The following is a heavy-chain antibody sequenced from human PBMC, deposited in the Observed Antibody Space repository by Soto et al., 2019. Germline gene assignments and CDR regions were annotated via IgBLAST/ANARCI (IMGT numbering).Heavy chain of an antibody. D-gene: IGHD7-27*01. CDR1: GFSLNSNGMC. CDR3: ARTSALPLGYPHGMDV. V-gene: IGHV2-70*13. J-gene: IGHJ6*02. CDR2: IDWDDDK. Sequence: ASGPTLVNPTQTLTLTCTFSGFSLNSNGMCVNWIRQPPGKALEWLAPIDWDDDKYYSTSLKTRLTISRDTSKNQVVLTMTNMDPVDTATYYCARTSALPLGYPHGMDVWGQGTTVTVSS.